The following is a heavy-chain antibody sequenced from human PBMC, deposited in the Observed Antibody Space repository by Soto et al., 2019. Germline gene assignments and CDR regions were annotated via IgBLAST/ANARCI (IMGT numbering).Heavy chain of an antibody. J-gene: IGHJ4*02. CDR2: IIPIFGTA. D-gene: IGHD3-3*01. CDR3: ARGHAYYDFWSGYSQYFDY. Sequence: SVKVSCKASGGTFSSYAISWVRQAPGQGLEWMGGIIPIFGTANYAQKFQGRVTITADESTSTAYMELSSLRSEDTAVYYCARGHAYYDFWSGYSQYFDYWGQGTLVTVSS. V-gene: IGHV1-69*13. CDR1: GGTFSSYA.